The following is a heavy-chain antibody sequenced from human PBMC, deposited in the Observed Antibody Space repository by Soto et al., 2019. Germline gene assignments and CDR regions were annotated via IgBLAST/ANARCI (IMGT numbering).Heavy chain of an antibody. Sequence: GGSLRLSCAASGFTFSSYGMHWVRQAPGKGLEWVAVIWYDGSNKYYADSVKGRFTISRDNSKNTLYLQMNSLRAEDTAVYYCARDRAVADTDAFDIWGQGTMVTVAS. CDR1: GFTFSSYG. J-gene: IGHJ3*02. CDR2: IWYDGSNK. V-gene: IGHV3-33*01. CDR3: ARDRAVADTDAFDI. D-gene: IGHD6-19*01.